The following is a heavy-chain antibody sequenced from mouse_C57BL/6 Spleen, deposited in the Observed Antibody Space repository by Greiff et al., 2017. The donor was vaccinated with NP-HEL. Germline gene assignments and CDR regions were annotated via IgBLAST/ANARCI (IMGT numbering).Heavy chain of an antibody. Sequence: DVKLVESGGGLVKPGGSLKLSCAASGFTFSSYAMSWVRQTPEKRLEWVATISDGGSYTYYPDNVKGRFTISRDNAKNNLYLQMSHLKSEDTAMYYCARGGSAWFAYWGQGTLVTVSA. V-gene: IGHV5-4*03. CDR2: ISDGGSYT. D-gene: IGHD1-1*02. CDR1: GFTFSSYA. CDR3: ARGGSAWFAY. J-gene: IGHJ3*01.